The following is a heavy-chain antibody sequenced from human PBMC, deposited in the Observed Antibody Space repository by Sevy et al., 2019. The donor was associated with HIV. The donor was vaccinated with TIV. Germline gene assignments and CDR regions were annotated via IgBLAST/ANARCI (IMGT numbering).Heavy chain of an antibody. J-gene: IGHJ6*02. CDR1: GGSFSGYY. CDR2: INHSGST. CDR3: ARVVEAGYYYYGMDV. Sequence: SETLSLTCAVYGGSFSGYYWSWIRQPPGKGLEWIGEINHSGSTNYNPSLKSRVTISVDTSKNQFSLKLSSVTAADTAVYYCARVVEAGYYYYGMDVWGQGTMVTVSS. V-gene: IGHV4-34*01.